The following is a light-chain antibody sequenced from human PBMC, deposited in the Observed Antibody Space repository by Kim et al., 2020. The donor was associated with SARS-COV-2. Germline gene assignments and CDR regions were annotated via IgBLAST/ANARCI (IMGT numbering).Light chain of an antibody. CDR1: QSLVYSDGNTY. V-gene: IGKV2-30*01. CDR3: MTGIHPIT. CDR2: KVS. J-gene: IGKJ5*01. Sequence: DVVMTQSPLSLPVTLGQPASISCRSSQSLVYSDGNTYLNWFQQRPGQSPKRLIYKVSNRDSGVPDRFSGSGSGTDFTLKISRVEAEDVRVYYGMTGIHPITFGKGTRLEIK.